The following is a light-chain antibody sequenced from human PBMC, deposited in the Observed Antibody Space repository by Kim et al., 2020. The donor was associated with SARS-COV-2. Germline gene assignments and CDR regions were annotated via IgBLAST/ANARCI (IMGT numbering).Light chain of an antibody. CDR3: QQYGTSPYT. CDR2: DAS. J-gene: IGKJ2*01. CDR1: QSVSGSY. Sequence: LSPGERATLPCRASQSVSGSYLAWYQQKPGQAPRLLIYDASNRATGIPDRFSGSGSGTDFTLAISRLEPEDFAVYYCQQYGTSPYTFGQGTKLEI. V-gene: IGKV3-20*01.